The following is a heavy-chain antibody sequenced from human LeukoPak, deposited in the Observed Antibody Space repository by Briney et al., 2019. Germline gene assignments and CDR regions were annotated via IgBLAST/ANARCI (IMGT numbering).Heavy chain of an antibody. D-gene: IGHD3-3*01. CDR2: INPNSGGT. CDR3: ARGNPDFWSGPPAFDY. V-gene: IGHV1-2*02. J-gene: IGHJ4*02. CDR1: GYTFTGYY. Sequence: ASVKVSCKASGYTFTGYYMHWVRQAPGQGLEWMGWINPNSGGTNYAQKFQGRVTMTRDTSISTAYMELSRLRSDDAAVYYCARGNPDFWSGPPAFDYWGQGTLVTVSS.